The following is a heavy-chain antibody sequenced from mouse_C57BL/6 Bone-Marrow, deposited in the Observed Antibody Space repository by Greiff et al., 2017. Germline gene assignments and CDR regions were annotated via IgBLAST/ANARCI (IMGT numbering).Heavy chain of an antibody. J-gene: IGHJ3*01. V-gene: IGHV1-69*01. CDR2: IDPSDSYT. CDR1: GYTFTSYW. D-gene: IGHD2-2*01. CDR3: ARGGASTMVTTGFAY. Sequence: QVQLQQSGAELVMPGASVKLSCKASGYTFTSYWMHWVKQRPGQGLEWIGEIDPSDSYTNYNQKFKGKSTLTVDKSSSTAYMQLSSLTSEDSAVYYCARGGASTMVTTGFAYWGQGTLVTVSA.